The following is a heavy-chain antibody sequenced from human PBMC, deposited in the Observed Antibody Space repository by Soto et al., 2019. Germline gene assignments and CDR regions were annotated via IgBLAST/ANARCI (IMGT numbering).Heavy chain of an antibody. CDR1: GYTFTSYD. CDR2: MNPNSGNT. D-gene: IGHD3-10*01. V-gene: IGHV1-8*01. Sequence: QVQLVQSGAEVKKPGASVKVSCKASGYTFTSYDINWVRQATGQGLEGMGWMNPNSGNTGYAQKFKGRVTMTRNTSISTADMELSSLRSEDTAVYYCAITYYYGSGSSWDDYWGQGTLVTVSS. CDR3: AITYYYGSGSSWDDY. J-gene: IGHJ4*02.